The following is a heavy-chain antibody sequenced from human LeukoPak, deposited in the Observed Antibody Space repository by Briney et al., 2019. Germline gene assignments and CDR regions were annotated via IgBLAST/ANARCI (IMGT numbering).Heavy chain of an antibody. CDR2: INTDGSST. J-gene: IGHJ4*02. D-gene: IGHD3-16*02. V-gene: IGHV3-74*01. CDR3: AKALGPTEYYFDY. CDR1: GFTFSSYW. Sequence: GGSLRLSCAASGFTFSSYWMHWVRQAPGKGLVRVSRINTDGSSTNYADSVKGRFTMSRDNAKNTLYLQMNSLRAEDTAVYYCAKALGPTEYYFDYWGQGTLVTVSS.